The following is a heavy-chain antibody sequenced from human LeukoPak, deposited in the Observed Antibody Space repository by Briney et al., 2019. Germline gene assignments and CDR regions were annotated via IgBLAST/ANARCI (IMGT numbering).Heavy chain of an antibody. CDR1: GFNFSSYG. D-gene: IGHD3/OR15-3a*01. J-gene: IGHJ4*02. CDR2: IRYDGSDK. Sequence: PGGSLRLSCAASGFNFSSYGMHWVRQGPGKGLEWVAFIRYDGSDKYYADSVKGRFTVSRDNSKNTLYLRMSSLRAGDTAVYYCAKVLKDWNYFDYWGRGTLVTVSS. V-gene: IGHV3-30*02. CDR3: AKVLKDWNYFDY.